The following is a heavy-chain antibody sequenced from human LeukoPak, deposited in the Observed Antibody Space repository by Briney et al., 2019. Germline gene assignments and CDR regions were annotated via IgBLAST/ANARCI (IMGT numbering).Heavy chain of an antibody. CDR2: IYPGDSDT. V-gene: IGHV5-51*01. J-gene: IGHJ5*02. CDR3: ARRGTAAGTGGWFDP. Sequence: PGGGLKNSCKGFGFSLSRFLVGWVGPKARERPGGVGVIYPGDSDTRYSPSFQGQVTISADKSISTAYLQWSSLKASDTAMYYCARRGTAAGTGGWFDPWGQGTLVTVSS. D-gene: IGHD6-13*01. CDR1: GFSLSRFL.